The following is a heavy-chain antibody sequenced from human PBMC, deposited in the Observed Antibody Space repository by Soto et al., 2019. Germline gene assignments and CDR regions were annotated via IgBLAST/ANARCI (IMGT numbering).Heavy chain of an antibody. CDR3: ARGGRWLQSEFDY. D-gene: IGHD1-26*01. J-gene: IGHJ4*02. V-gene: IGHV4-59*01. CDR2: IYYSGST. CDR1: GGSISSYY. Sequence: QVQLQESGPGLVKPSETLSLTCTVSGGSISSYYWSWIRQPPGKGLEWIGYIYYSGSTNYNPSLKSRVTISVDTSKNQFSLKLSSVTAADTAVYDCARGGRWLQSEFDYWGQGTLVTVAS.